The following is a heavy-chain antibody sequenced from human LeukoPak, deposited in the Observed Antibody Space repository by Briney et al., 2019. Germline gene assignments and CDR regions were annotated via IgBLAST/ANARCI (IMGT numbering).Heavy chain of an antibody. J-gene: IGHJ4*02. CDR3: ASLSSGWFIFDY. V-gene: IGHV4-59*01. CDR2: IYYSGTS. D-gene: IGHD6-19*01. CDR1: GGSISSYY. Sequence: SETLSLTCTVSGGSISSYYWSWIRQPPGKGLEWIGYIYYSGTSNYNPSLKSRVTISIDKSKNQFSLKLSSVTAADTAIYYCASLSSGWFIFDYWGQGTLVTVSS.